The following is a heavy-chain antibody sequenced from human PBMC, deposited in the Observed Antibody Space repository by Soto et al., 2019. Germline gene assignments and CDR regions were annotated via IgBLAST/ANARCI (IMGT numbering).Heavy chain of an antibody. CDR3: ARVRLSIAVNDALDV. V-gene: IGHV3-30*14. D-gene: IGHD3-3*02. CDR2: MTYDGATE. J-gene: IGHJ3*01. CDR1: GFTFSDYV. Sequence: QVQLVESGGGVVPPGRSLRLSCAASGFTFSDYVIHWVRQAAGKGLEWVASMTYDGATEYYADSVKGRFTMSRDNSKTTVSLQMNSLRPEDTAVYYCARVRLSIAVNDALDVWGQGTTVTVSS.